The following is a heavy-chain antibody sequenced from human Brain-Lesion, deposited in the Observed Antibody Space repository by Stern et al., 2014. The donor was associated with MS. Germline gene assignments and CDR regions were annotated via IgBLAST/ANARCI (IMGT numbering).Heavy chain of an antibody. D-gene: IGHD6-13*01. CDR1: GFTFTSSA. CDR2: TCVGSGNT. Sequence: QLVESGPEVKKPWTSVKVSCKASGFTFTSSAVPWVRQARGKRLEWVGRTCVGSGNTNYAQKFQERVTITRDMSTSTAYMELSSLRSEDTAVYYCAADPTTGSSSWYYIPNWFDPWGQGTLVTVSS. V-gene: IGHV1-58*01. J-gene: IGHJ5*02. CDR3: AADPTTGSSSWYYIPNWFDP.